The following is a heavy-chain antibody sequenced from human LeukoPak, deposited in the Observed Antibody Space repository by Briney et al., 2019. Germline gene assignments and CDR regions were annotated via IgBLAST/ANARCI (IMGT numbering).Heavy chain of an antibody. D-gene: IGHD4-17*01. CDR3: AREKASTVTYDTFDI. Sequence: SGGSLRLSCAGSGFTFSTYSMNWVRQAPGKGLEWVSSISSSSSYIYYADSVKGRFTISRDNAKNSLYLQMNSLRAEDTAVYYCAREKASTVTYDTFDIWGQGTMSPSLQ. CDR1: GFTFSTYS. V-gene: IGHV3-21*01. CDR2: ISSSSSYI. J-gene: IGHJ3*02.